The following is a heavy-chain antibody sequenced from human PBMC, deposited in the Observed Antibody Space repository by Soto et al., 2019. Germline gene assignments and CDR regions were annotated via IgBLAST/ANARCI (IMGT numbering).Heavy chain of an antibody. CDR1: GGSISSGGYY. CDR2: IYYSGST. J-gene: IGHJ2*01. CDR3: ASAWGSAYSGCFDL. V-gene: IGHV4-31*03. Sequence: QVQLQESGPGLVKPSQTLSLTCTVSGGSISSGGYYWSWIRQHPGKGLEWIGYIYYSGSTYYNPSLQCRVTXXVXTXXNQFSLKLSSVTAADTAVYYCASAWGSAYSGCFDLWGRGTLVTVSS. D-gene: IGHD5-12*01.